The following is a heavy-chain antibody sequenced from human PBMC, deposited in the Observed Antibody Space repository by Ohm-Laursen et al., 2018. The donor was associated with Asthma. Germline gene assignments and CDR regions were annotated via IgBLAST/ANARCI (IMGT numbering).Heavy chain of an antibody. CDR2: ISFDGSTK. D-gene: IGHD4-17*01. CDR3: ATSGDYVTDY. V-gene: IGHV3-30*03. CDR1: GSTFSSYG. J-gene: IGHJ4*02. Sequence: SLRLSCSASGSTFSSYGMHWVRQAPGKGLEWITLISFDGSTKYYADSVKGRFTISRDNSKNRLYLQMNSLRVEDTAVYYCATSGDYVTDYWGQGTLVTVSS.